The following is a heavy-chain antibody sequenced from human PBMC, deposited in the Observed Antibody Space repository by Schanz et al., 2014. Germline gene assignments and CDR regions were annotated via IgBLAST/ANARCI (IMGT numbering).Heavy chain of an antibody. CDR3: AKQHGVIQQVSDY. CDR1: GFTLSSYG. D-gene: IGHD3-22*01. Sequence: QVQLVESGGGVVQPGRSLRLSCSASGFTLSSYGMHWVRQAPGKGLEWLAVIWIDGTNKYNADSVKGRFTISRDTSKNTLYLLLSSLRAEDTAVYYCAKQHGVIQQVSDYWGQGTLVTVSS. CDR2: IWIDGTNK. J-gene: IGHJ4*02. V-gene: IGHV3-33*06.